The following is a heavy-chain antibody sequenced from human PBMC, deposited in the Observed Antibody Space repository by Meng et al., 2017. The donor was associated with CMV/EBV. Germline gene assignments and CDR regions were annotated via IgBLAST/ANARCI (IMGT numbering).Heavy chain of an antibody. Sequence: GSLKISCAASGFTFSSYSMNWVRQAPGKGLEWVSSISSSSSYIYYADSVKGRFTISRDNAKNSLYLQMNSLRAEDTAVYYCARVAVPSGQPHYYDSSGYYLKGLLDYWGQGTLVTVSS. J-gene: IGHJ4*02. CDR2: ISSSSSYI. CDR1: GFTFSSYS. CDR3: ARVAVPSGQPHYYDSSGYYLKGLLDY. V-gene: IGHV3-21*01. D-gene: IGHD3-22*01.